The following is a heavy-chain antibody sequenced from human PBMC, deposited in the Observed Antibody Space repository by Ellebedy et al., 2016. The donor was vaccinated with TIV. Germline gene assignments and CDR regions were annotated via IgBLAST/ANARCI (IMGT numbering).Heavy chain of an antibody. CDR2: SKSKTDGGTI. V-gene: IGHV3-15*01. Sequence: GGSLRLSXAASGLTFGNAWLSWVRQAPGKGLEWVGRSKSKTDGGTIDYAAPVKGRFTISRDDSKNTLYLQMNSLKTEDTAVYYCTTDEASLEVRRDYWGQGTLVTVSS. CDR3: TTDEASLEVRRDY. CDR1: GLTFGNAW. D-gene: IGHD6-6*01. J-gene: IGHJ4*02.